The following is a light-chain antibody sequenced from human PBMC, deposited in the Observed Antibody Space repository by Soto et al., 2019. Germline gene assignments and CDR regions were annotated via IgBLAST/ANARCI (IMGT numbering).Light chain of an antibody. J-gene: IGKJ3*01. V-gene: IGKV1-12*01. CDR3: QQANSLPFT. CDR1: QGISTW. CDR2: AAS. Sequence: DIPMTQSPSSVSASVGDRVTLTCRASQGISTWLAWYQQKPGKAPKLLIYAASVLESGVPSRFSGTGSGTDFTLTIRSLQPEDFATYYCQQANSLPFTFGPGTKVHMK.